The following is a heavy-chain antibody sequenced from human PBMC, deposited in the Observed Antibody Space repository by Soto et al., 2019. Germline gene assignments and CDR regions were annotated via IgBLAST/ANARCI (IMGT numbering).Heavy chain of an antibody. Sequence: SETLSLTCAVSGGSISSSNWWSWVRQPPGKGLEWIGEIYHSGSTNYNPSLKSRVTISVDKSKNQFSLKLSSVTAADTAVYYCARGTGIAAAGLFDYWGQGTLVTVPQ. V-gene: IGHV4-4*02. CDR2: IYHSGST. CDR1: GGSISSSNW. D-gene: IGHD6-13*01. J-gene: IGHJ4*02. CDR3: ARGTGIAAAGLFDY.